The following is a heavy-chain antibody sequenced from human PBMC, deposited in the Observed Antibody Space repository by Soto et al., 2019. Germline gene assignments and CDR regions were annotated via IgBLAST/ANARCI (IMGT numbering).Heavy chain of an antibody. D-gene: IGHD3-22*01. J-gene: IGHJ3*02. CDR3: AKDYYDSSGPPGAFGI. V-gene: IGHV3-23*01. CDR2: ISGSGGRT. Sequence: HPGGSLRLSCAASGFTFSSYAMSWVRQAPGKGLEWVSSISGSGGRTYFADSVKGRFTISRDNSKNTLFLQMNSLRAEDTAVYYCAKDYYDSSGPPGAFGIWGQGTMVTVSS. CDR1: GFTFSSYA.